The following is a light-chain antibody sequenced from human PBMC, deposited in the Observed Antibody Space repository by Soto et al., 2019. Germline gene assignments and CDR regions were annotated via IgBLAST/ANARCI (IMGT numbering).Light chain of an antibody. J-gene: IGKJ1*01. CDR3: QQSYTSPPT. CDR1: QSISNH. CDR2: AAS. V-gene: IGKV1-39*01. Sequence: DIQMTQSPSSLSASVEDRVIITCRASQSISNHLNWYQQKPGKAPKLLIFAASSLQSGVPSRFSGRRSGPDFTLTISSLQPEDFATYDCQQSYTSPPTFGQGTKVEIK.